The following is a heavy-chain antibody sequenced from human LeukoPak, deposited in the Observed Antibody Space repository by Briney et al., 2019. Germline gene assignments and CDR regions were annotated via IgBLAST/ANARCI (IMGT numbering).Heavy chain of an antibody. CDR1: GYSTSSGYY. V-gene: IGHV4-38-2*02. CDR2: IYHSGST. D-gene: IGHD3-10*01. Sequence: PSETLSLTCTVSGYSTSSGYYWGWIRQPPGKGLEWIGSIYHSGSTYYNPSLKSRVTISVDTSKNQFSLKLSSVTAADTAVYYCASGYGSGSYEGAFDIWGQGTMVTVSS. CDR3: ASGYGSGSYEGAFDI. J-gene: IGHJ3*02.